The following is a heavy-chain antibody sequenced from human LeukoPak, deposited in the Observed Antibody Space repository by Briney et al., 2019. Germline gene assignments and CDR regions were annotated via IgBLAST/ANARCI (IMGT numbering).Heavy chain of an antibody. J-gene: IGHJ6*02. CDR3: TRGGTSSVAYYYHMDV. V-gene: IGHV3-72*01. Sequence: PGGSLRLSCTASGFTFSGRYMDWVRQAPGKGLEWVGRSRDRANGYTPEYAASVRGRFTISRDDSETSMYLQTNSLKTEDSAVYYCTRGGTSSVAYYYHMDVWGQGTTVTVSS. CDR1: GFTFSGRY. D-gene: IGHD1-26*01. CDR2: SRDRANGYTP.